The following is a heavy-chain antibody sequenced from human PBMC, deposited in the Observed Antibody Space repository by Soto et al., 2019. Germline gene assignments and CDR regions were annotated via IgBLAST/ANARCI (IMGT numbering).Heavy chain of an antibody. CDR2: MYYSGSS. J-gene: IGHJ4*02. V-gene: IGHV4-39*01. Sequence: QLQLQESGPGLVKPSETLSLTCSGSGGSISSRTFWWAWIRQPPGKGLEWIGDMYYSGSSYSSPSLKSRVTLSVDTSKNQLSPKLNSVTAADTAVYYCARHPRDDYNYGGSGIFDYWGQGTLVTVSS. CDR1: GGSISSRTFW. CDR3: ARHPRDDYNYGGSGIFDY. D-gene: IGHD4-4*01.